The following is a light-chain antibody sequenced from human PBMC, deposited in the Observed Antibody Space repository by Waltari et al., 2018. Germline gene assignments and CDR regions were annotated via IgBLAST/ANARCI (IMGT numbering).Light chain of an antibody. CDR1: SGHSSNI. J-gene: IGLJ3*02. Sequence: QLVLTQSPSAPASLGASVKLTCTLSSGHSSNIIAWHQQQPEKGPRYLMKVNSDGSHSKGDEIPDRFSGSSSGAERYLTISNLQSEDEADYFCQTGGHGTWVFGGGTKLTVL. V-gene: IGLV4-69*01. CDR3: QTGGHGTWV. CDR2: VNSDGSH.